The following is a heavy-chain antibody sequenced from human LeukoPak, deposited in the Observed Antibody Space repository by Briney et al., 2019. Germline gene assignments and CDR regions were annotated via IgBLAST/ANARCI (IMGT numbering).Heavy chain of an antibody. CDR3: ARDMIRGVVNN. J-gene: IGHJ4*02. CDR1: GFTFSSNW. Sequence: PGGSLRLSCEASGFTFSSNWMHWVRQVPGKGLVWVSLINPSGSFTTYADSVKGRFTISRDNAKNRLYMQMNSLRVEDTAVYYCARDMIRGVVNNWGQGTLVTVSS. D-gene: IGHD3-10*01. CDR2: INPSGSFT. V-gene: IGHV3-74*01.